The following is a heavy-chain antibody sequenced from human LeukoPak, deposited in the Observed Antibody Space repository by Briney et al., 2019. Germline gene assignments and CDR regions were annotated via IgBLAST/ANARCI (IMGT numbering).Heavy chain of an antibody. CDR1: GDSIIGSY. CDR2: FYYSMDT. Sequence: PSETLSLTCTVSGDSIIGSYWSWIRQAPGKGLEWIGYFYYSMDTDYNPSLKSRVTISVDMSKKQLSLRLTSVTAADTAVYYCAKRRYYDSSGYNPTYYFDYWGQGILVTVSS. D-gene: IGHD3-22*01. V-gene: IGHV4-59*01. CDR3: AKRRYYDSSGYNPTYYFDY. J-gene: IGHJ4*02.